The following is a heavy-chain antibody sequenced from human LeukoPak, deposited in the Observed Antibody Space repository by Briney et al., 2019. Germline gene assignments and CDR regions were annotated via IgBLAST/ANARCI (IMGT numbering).Heavy chain of an antibody. CDR2: MLDTVTT. V-gene: IGHV4-59*11. J-gene: IGHJ4*02. Sequence: SETLSLTCTVSGASMNTHYWSWIRQPPGKGLEWIGYMLDTVTTKDNPSLKSRFTLSADTSKNQFSLRLTSVTAADTAVYYCATIKRGNIFGYFDFWGQGIPVTVSS. D-gene: IGHD5-18*01. CDR3: ATIKRGNIFGYFDF. CDR1: GASMNTHY.